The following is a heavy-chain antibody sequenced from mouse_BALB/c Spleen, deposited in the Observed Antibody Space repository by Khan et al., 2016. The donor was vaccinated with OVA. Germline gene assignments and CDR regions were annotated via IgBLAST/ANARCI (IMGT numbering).Heavy chain of an antibody. CDR3: ARQPYYHYNIMDY. J-gene: IGHJ4*01. CDR1: GFSLTNYG. V-gene: IGHV2-6-1*01. D-gene: IGHD2-10*01. CDR2: IWSDGST. Sequence: QVQLKDSGPGLVAPSQSLSITCTISGFSLTNYGVHWVRQPPGKGLEWMVVIWSDGSTTYNSALKSRLTISKDNSKSQDFLNMNSLQTDDTAMYFCARQPYYHYNIMDYWGQGTSVTVSS.